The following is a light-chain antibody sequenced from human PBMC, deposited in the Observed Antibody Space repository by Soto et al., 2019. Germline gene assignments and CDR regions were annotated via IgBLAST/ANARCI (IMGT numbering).Light chain of an antibody. Sequence: DIQMAQSPSCLSASVGDRVTVACRASQNISSYLNWYQQKPGKAPKLLIYAASSLQSGVPSRFSGSGSGTDFTLTISSLQSEDFATYFCQQSFSTPQTFGQGTKVDIK. V-gene: IGKV1-39*01. CDR3: QQSFSTPQT. J-gene: IGKJ1*01. CDR1: QNISSY. CDR2: AAS.